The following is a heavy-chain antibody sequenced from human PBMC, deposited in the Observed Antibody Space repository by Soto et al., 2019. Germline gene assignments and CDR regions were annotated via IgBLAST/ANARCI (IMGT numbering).Heavy chain of an antibody. CDR1: GGSISSGGYY. D-gene: IGHD3-10*02. Sequence: SETLSLTCTVSGGSISSGGYYWSWIRQHPGKGLEWIGYIYYSGSTYYNPSLKSRVTISVDTSKNQLSLKLNSVTAADTAVYYCASVRGGYYYAMDVWGQGTTVTVS. V-gene: IGHV4-31*03. CDR3: ASVRGGYYYAMDV. CDR2: IYYSGST. J-gene: IGHJ6*02.